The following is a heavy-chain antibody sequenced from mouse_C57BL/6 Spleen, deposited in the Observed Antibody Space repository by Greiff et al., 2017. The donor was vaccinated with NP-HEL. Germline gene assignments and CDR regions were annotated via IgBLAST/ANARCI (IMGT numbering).Heavy chain of an antibody. V-gene: IGHV1-61*01. CDR3: ARGHYGSSFDY. Sequence: QVQLQQSGAELVRPGSSVKLSCKASGYTFTSYWMDWVKQRPGQGLEWIGNIYPSDSETHYNQKFKDKATLTVDKSSSTAYMQLSSLTSEDSAVYYCARGHYGSSFDYWGQGTTLTVSS. J-gene: IGHJ2*01. CDR1: GYTFTSYW. D-gene: IGHD1-1*01. CDR2: IYPSDSET.